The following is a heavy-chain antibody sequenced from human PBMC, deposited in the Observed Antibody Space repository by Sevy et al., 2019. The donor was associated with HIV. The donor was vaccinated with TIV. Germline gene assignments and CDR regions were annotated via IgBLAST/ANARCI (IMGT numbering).Heavy chain of an antibody. J-gene: IGHJ4*02. V-gene: IGHV3-30*18. Sequence: GGSLRLSCAASGFTFSSYGMHWVRQAPGKGLEWVAVISYDGSNKYYADSVKGRFTISRDNSKNTLYLQMNSLRAEDTAVYYCAKGDESYSSSWANYFDYWGQGTRVTVSS. CDR1: GFTFSSYG. CDR3: AKGDESYSSSWANYFDY. D-gene: IGHD6-13*01. CDR2: ISYDGSNK.